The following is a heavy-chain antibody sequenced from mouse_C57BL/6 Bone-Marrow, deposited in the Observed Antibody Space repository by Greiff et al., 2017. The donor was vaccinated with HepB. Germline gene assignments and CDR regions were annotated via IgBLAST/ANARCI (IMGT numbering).Heavy chain of an antibody. CDR2: IRSKSSNYAT. CDR3: VTYDYDEGYYAMDY. J-gene: IGHJ4*01. D-gene: IGHD2-4*01. Sequence: EVQVVESGGGLVQPKGSLKLSCAASGFTFNTYAMHWVRQAPGKGLEWVARIRSKSSNYATYYADSVKDRFTISRDDSQSMLYLQMNNLKTEDTAMYYCVTYDYDEGYYAMDYWGQGTSVTVSS. CDR1: GFTFNTYA. V-gene: IGHV10-3*01.